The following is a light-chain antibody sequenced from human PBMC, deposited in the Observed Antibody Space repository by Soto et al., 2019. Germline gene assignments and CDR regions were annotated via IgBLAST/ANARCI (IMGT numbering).Light chain of an antibody. CDR1: QGISSY. V-gene: IGKV1-9*01. CDR3: QQLNSYPRT. CDR2: AAS. Sequence: DIQLTQSPSFLSASVGDRVTITCRASQGISSYLAWYQQNPGKAPKLLIYAASTLQSGVPSRFSGSGSGTEFTLTIRSLQPEDFATYYCQQLNSYPRTFGQGTRLEIK. J-gene: IGKJ5*01.